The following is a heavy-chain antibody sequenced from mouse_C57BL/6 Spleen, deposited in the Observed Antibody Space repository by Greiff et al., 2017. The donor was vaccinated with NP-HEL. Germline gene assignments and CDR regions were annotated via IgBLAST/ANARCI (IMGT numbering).Heavy chain of an antibody. CDR1: GFTFSSYG. J-gene: IGHJ3*01. CDR3: ARLDGNYEDFAD. V-gene: IGHV5-6*01. CDR2: ISSGGSYT. D-gene: IGHD2-1*01. Sequence: DVQLVESGGDLVKPGGSLKLSCAASGFTFSSYGMSWVRQTPDQRLEWVATISSGGSYTYYPDSLKGRFTISRDNAKNTLYLQMSSLKSEDTAMYYCARLDGNYEDFADWGQGTLVTVSA.